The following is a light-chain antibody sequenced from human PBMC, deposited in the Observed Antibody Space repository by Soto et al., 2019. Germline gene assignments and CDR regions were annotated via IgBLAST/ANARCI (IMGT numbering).Light chain of an antibody. Sequence: DIQMTQSPSSLSASVGDRVTITCQASQDISNYLNWYQQKPGKAPKLLIYDASNLETGVPSRFSGSGSGTDFTLAISSLQPEDIATYYCQQYDNRLSLTFGGGTKVEIK. CDR2: DAS. J-gene: IGKJ4*01. CDR3: QQYDNRLSLT. V-gene: IGKV1-33*01. CDR1: QDISNY.